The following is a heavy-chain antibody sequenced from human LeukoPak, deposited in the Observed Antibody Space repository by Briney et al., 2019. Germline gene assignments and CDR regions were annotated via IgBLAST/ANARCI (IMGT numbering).Heavy chain of an antibody. CDR2: IKSKTDGGTT. Sequence: GGSLRLSCAASGFTFSNAWMSWVRQAPGKGLEWVGRIKSKTDGGTTDYAAPVKGRFTISRDDSKNTLYLQMNSLKTEDTAVYYCTTRRWAMVRGVIIESDDFDYWGQGTLVTVSS. CDR3: TTRRWAMVRGVIIESDDFDY. D-gene: IGHD3-10*01. J-gene: IGHJ4*02. CDR1: GFTFSNAW. V-gene: IGHV3-15*01.